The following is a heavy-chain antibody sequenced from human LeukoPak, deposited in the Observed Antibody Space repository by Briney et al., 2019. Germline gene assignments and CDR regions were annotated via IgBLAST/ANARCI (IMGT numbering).Heavy chain of an antibody. CDR1: GFTFSSYW. D-gene: IGHD6-13*01. V-gene: IGHV3-7*01. CDR2: IKQDGSEK. Sequence: GGSLRLSCAASGFTFSSYWMSWVRQAPGKGLEWVANIKQDGSEKYYVDSVKGRFTISRDNAKNSLYLQMNSLRAEDTAVYYCAKTPGAAAGTRSAFDIWGQGTMVTVSS. CDR3: AKTPGAAAGTRSAFDI. J-gene: IGHJ3*02.